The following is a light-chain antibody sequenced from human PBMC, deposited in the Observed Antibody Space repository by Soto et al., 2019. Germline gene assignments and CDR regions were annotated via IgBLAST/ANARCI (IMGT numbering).Light chain of an antibody. Sequence: EIVMTQSPATLSVSQGERATLSCRASQSVSSNLAWYQQKPGQAPRLLIYGASTRATGIPARFSGSGSGTEFTLTISSLQSEDFAVYYCQQYNNWPWTFGQGTKV. J-gene: IGKJ1*01. V-gene: IGKV3-15*01. CDR3: QQYNNWPWT. CDR1: QSVSSN. CDR2: GAS.